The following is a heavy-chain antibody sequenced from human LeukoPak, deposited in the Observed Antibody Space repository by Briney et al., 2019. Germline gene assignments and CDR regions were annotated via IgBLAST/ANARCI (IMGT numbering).Heavy chain of an antibody. J-gene: IGHJ3*02. D-gene: IGHD2-15*01. V-gene: IGHV4-34*01. CDR3: ARRSVVVVAATRNAFDI. Sequence: SETLSLTCAVYGGSFSGYYWSWIRQPPGKGLEWIGEINHSGSTNYNPSLKSRVTISVDTSKNQFSLKLSSVTAADTAVYYCARRSVVVVAATRNAFDIWGQGTMVTVSS. CDR2: INHSGST. CDR1: GGSFSGYY.